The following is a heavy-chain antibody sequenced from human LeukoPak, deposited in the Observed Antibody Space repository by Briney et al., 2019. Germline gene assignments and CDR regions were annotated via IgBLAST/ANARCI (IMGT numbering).Heavy chain of an antibody. V-gene: IGHV4-34*01. CDR3: AREMVATTYYFDY. J-gene: IGHJ4*02. D-gene: IGHD5-12*01. Sequence: SETLSLTCAVYGGSFSGYYWSWIRQPPGKGLEWIGEINHSGSTNYNPSLKSRVTISVDTFKNQFSLKLSSMTAADTAVYYCAREMVATTYYFDYWGQGTLVTVSS. CDR1: GGSFSGYY. CDR2: INHSGST.